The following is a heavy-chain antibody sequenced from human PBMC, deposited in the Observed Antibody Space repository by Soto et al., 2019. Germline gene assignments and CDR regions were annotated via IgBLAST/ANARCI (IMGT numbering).Heavy chain of an antibody. CDR2: INPNSGGT. D-gene: IGHD6-13*01. CDR1: GYTFTGYY. V-gene: IGHV1-2*04. Sequence: QVQLVQSGAEVKKPGASVKVSCKASGYTFTGYYMHWVRQAPGQGLEWMGWINPNSGGTNYAQKFQGWVTMTRDTSISTAYMEPSRLRSDDTAVYYCAREMTAAGMPDAFDIWGQGTMVTVSS. CDR3: AREMTAAGMPDAFDI. J-gene: IGHJ3*02.